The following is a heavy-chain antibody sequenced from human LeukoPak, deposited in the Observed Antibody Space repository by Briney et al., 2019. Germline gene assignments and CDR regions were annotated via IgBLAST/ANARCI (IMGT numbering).Heavy chain of an antibody. J-gene: IGHJ6*02. V-gene: IGHV4-59*08. CDR3: ARVSPFYDRDGYKVYGMGV. Sequence: SETLPLTCTISGGSISNYYWSWIRQPPGKGLEWVGYVYYSGGANYNPSLKSRATISLDTSKKQFSLRLISLTAADTAVYYCARVSPFYDRDGYKVYGMGVWGQGTTVTVSS. D-gene: IGHD3-22*01. CDR1: GGSISNYY. CDR2: VYYSGGA.